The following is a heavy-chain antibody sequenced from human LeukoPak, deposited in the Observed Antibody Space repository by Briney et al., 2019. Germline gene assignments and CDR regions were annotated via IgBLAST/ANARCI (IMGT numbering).Heavy chain of an antibody. Sequence: GGSLRPSCAASGFTFSSYWMHWVRQAPGKGLVWVSRINSDGSSTSYADSVKGRFTISRDNAKNTLYLQMNSLRAEDTAVYYCARDLGEYYDSSGTLGWGQGTLVTVSS. J-gene: IGHJ4*02. V-gene: IGHV3-74*01. CDR3: ARDLGEYYDSSGTLG. CDR2: INSDGSST. CDR1: GFTFSSYW. D-gene: IGHD3-22*01.